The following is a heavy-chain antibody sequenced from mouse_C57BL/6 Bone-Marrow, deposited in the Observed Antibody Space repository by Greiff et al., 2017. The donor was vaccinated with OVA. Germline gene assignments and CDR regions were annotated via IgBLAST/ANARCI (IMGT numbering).Heavy chain of an antibody. CDR1: GYTFTDYY. CDR2: INPNNGGT. V-gene: IGHV1-26*01. J-gene: IGHJ3*01. Sequence: EVQLQQSGPELVKPGASVKISCKASGYTFTDYYMNWVKQSHGKSLEWIGDINPNNGGTSYNQKFKGKATLTVDKSSSTAYMELRSLTSEDSAVYYWARSGYYRAWFAYWGQGTLVTVSA. CDR3: ARSGYYRAWFAY. D-gene: IGHD2-14*01.